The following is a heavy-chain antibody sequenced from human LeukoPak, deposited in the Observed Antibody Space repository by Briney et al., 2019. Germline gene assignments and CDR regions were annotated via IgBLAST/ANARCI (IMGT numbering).Heavy chain of an antibody. D-gene: IGHD3-10*01. CDR1: GYTFTSYY. J-gene: IGHJ5*02. Sequence: ASVKVSCKASGYTFTSYYMHWVRQAPGQGLEWMGIINPSGGSTSYAQKFQGRVTMTRDMSTGTVYMELSSLRSEDTAVYYCARGGGITMVRGAVNPWGQGTLVTVSS. V-gene: IGHV1-46*01. CDR2: INPSGGST. CDR3: ARGGGITMVRGAVNP.